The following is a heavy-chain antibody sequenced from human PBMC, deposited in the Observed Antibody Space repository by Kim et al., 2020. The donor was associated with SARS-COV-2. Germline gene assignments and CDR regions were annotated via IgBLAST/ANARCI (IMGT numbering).Heavy chain of an antibody. J-gene: IGHJ4*02. Sequence: GGSLRLSCAASGFTFSSYAMSWVRQAPGKGLECVSIITNSGGSTYYADSVKGRFTISRDNSKNTLDLQMNSRRAEDTAVYYCAKNWNLDYWGQGALVTVSS. CDR3: AKNWNLDY. D-gene: IGHD1-1*01. V-gene: IGHV3-23*01. CDR1: GFTFSSYA. CDR2: ITNSGGST.